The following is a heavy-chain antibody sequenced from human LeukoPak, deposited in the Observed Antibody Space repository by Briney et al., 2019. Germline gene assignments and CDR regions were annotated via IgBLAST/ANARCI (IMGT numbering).Heavy chain of an antibody. CDR2: IDAGGGDT. D-gene: IGHD6-19*01. CDR3: GRPTKYWLVRGNGVDV. V-gene: IGHV3-23*01. Sequence: GASLRLSCAASGFSFSSYAMTWVRQAPGKGLEWVSSIDAGGGDTYHSDSVKGRFTISRDNSMNTLYLQMNSLRADDTAVYYCGRPTKYWLVRGNGVDVWGQGTTGTVSS. CDR1: GFSFSSYA. J-gene: IGHJ6*02.